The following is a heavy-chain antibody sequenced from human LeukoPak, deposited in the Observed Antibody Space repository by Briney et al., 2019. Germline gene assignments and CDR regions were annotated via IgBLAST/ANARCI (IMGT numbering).Heavy chain of an antibody. J-gene: IGHJ4*02. D-gene: IGHD6-19*01. CDR3: AKAQGNSGWYGDY. CDR1: GFTLSSYG. V-gene: IGHV3-30*18. CDR2: ISYDGSNK. Sequence: PGGPLSPSCAAPGFTLSSYGMHGVRQAPGKGLEWVAVISYDGSNKYYADSVKGRFTISRDNSKNTLYLQMNSLRAEDTAVYYCAKAQGNSGWYGDYWGQGTLVTVSS.